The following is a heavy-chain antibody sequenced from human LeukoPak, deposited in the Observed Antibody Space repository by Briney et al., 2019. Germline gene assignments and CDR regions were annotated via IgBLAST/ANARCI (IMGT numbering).Heavy chain of an antibody. CDR2: INHSGST. CDR1: GGSFSGYY. Sequence: SETLSLTCAVYGGSFSGYYWSWIRQPPGKGLEWIGEINHSGSTNYNPSLKSRVTISVDTSKNQFSLKLSSVTAADTAVYYCARAPTTYYYDSSGYFDYWGQGTLVTVSS. CDR3: ARAPTTYYYDSSGYFDY. J-gene: IGHJ4*02. D-gene: IGHD3-22*01. V-gene: IGHV4-34*01.